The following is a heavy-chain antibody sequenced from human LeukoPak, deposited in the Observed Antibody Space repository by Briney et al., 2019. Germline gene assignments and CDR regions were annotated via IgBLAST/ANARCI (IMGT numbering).Heavy chain of an antibody. J-gene: IGHJ6*03. CDR1: GFTFSNYE. CDR2: IYSGGST. CDR3: ARGASSSWKYYYYYYMDV. Sequence: GGSLRLSCAASGFTFSNYEMNWVRQAPGKGLEWVSVIYSGGSTYYADSVKGRFTISRDNSKNTLYLQMNSLRAEDTAVYYCARGASSSWKYYYYYYMDVWGKGTTVTISS. D-gene: IGHD6-13*01. V-gene: IGHV3-53*01.